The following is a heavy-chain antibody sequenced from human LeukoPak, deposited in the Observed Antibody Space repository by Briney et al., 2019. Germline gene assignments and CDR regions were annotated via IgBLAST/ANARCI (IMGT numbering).Heavy chain of an antibody. V-gene: IGHV1-2*02. CDR3: ARDGWYCSSTSCYPRNYYYYYYMDV. Sequence: ASVKVSCKASGYTFTGYYMHWVRQAPGQELEWMGWINPNSGGTNYAQKFQGRVTMTRDTSISTAYMELSRLRSDDTAVYYCARDGWYCSSTSCYPRNYYYYYYMDVWGKGTTVTVSS. J-gene: IGHJ6*03. CDR1: GYTFTGYY. D-gene: IGHD2-2*01. CDR2: INPNSGGT.